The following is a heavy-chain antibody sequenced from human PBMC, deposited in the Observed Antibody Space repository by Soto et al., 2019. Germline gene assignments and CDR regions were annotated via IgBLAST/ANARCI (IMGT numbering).Heavy chain of an antibody. J-gene: IGHJ5*02. D-gene: IGHD3-10*01. Sequence: PSETLSLTCAVYGGSFSGYYWSWIRQPPGKGLEWIGEINHSGSTNYNPSLKSRVTMSLDTSRNQLFLQLNSVTPADTAVYYCAIESAGSGKNNWLDPCGQGTLVTVSS. CDR3: AIESAGSGKNNWLDP. V-gene: IGHV4-34*01. CDR1: GGSFSGYY. CDR2: INHSGST.